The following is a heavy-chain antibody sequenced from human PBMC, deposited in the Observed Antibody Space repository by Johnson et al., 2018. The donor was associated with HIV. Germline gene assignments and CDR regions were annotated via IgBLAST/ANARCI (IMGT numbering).Heavy chain of an antibody. D-gene: IGHD1-26*01. CDR2: IKQDESEK. CDR3: AKDIEWELQNDAFDI. J-gene: IGHJ3*02. CDR1: GFTFTSYW. Sequence: MLLVESGGGLVQPGGSLRLSCVASGFTFTSYWMSWVRQAPGKGLEWVANIKQDESEKYYMDSVRGRFTISRDNAKNSLYLQMNSLRAEDTALYYCAKDIEWELQNDAFDIWGQGTMVTVSS. V-gene: IGHV3-7*03.